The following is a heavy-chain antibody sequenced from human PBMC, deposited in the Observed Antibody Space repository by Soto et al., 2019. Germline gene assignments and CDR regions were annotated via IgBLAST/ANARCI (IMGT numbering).Heavy chain of an antibody. J-gene: IGHJ4*02. D-gene: IGHD5-18*01. CDR2: IRSKANSYAT. V-gene: IGHV3-73*01. Sequence: PGGSLRLSCAASGFTFSGSAMHWVRQASGKGLEWVGRIRSKANSYATAYAASVKGRFTISRDDSKNTAYLQMNSLKTEDTAVYYCTSFVDTAMAYFDYWGQGTLVTVSS. CDR3: TSFVDTAMAYFDY. CDR1: GFTFSGSA.